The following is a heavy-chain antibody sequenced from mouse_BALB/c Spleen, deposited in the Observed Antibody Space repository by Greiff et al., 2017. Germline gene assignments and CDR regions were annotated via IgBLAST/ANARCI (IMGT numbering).Heavy chain of an antibody. CDR2: INPSNGRT. J-gene: IGHJ2*01. Sequence: QVQLHQPGAELVKPGASVKLSCKASGYTFTSYWMHWVKQRPGQGLEWIGEINPSNGRTNYNEKFKSKATLTVDKSSSTAYMQLSSLTSEDSAVYYCARWGNYDFDYWGQGTTLTVSS. D-gene: IGHD2-1*01. CDR3: ARWGNYDFDY. V-gene: IGHV1S81*02. CDR1: GYTFTSYW.